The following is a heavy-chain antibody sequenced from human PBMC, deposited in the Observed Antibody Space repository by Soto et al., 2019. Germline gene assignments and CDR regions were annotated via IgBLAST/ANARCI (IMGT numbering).Heavy chain of an antibody. CDR1: GYTFSNYG. CDR2: ISADNGNT. Sequence: QVQLVQSGTEVKKPGASVKVSCKASGYTFSNYGVSWVRQAPGQGLDWVAWISADNGNTDYAQRFQGRVTMPTDTSTSTAYMERRGLRSDDTAVYYCARTAKALLVGASRMDVWGKGTTVTV. D-gene: IGHD1-26*01. CDR3: ARTAKALLVGASRMDV. V-gene: IGHV1-18*01. J-gene: IGHJ6*04.